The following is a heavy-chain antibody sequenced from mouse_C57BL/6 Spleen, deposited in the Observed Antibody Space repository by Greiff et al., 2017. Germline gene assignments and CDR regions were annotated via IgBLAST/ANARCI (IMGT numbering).Heavy chain of an antibody. V-gene: IGHV1-82*01. CDR2: IYPGDGDT. CDR1: GYAFSSSW. J-gene: IGHJ2*01. CDR3: GSNVDFDD. D-gene: IGHD2-5*01. Sequence: VQLQESGPELVKPGASVKISCKASGYAFSSSWMNWVKQRPGKGLEWIGRIYPGDGDTNYNGKFKGKATLTADKSSSTAYMQLSSLTSEDSAVYFSGSNVDFDDWGQGTTLTVSS.